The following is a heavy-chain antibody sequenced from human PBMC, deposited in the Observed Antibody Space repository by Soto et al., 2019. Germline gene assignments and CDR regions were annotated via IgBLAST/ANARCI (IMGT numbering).Heavy chain of an antibody. CDR1: GFTFSSYA. V-gene: IGHV3-30-3*01. CDR2: ISYDGSNK. CDR3: ARDPLKYGDYVGYFDC. J-gene: IGHJ4*02. D-gene: IGHD4-17*01. Sequence: GGSLRLSCSASGFTFSSYAMHWVRQAPGKGLEWVAVISYDGSNKYYADSVKGRFTISRDNSKNTLYLQMNSLRAEDTAVYYCARDPLKYGDYVGYFDCWGQGTLVTAPQ.